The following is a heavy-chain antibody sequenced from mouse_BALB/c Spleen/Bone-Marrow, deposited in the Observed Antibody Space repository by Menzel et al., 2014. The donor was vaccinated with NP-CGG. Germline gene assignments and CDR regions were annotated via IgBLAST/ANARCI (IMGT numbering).Heavy chain of an antibody. CDR3: ARRGYDNSYWYFGV. D-gene: IGHD2-3*01. CDR2: ISTGGSQT. CDR1: GFTFSSYG. Sequence: EVMLVESGGDLVKPGGSLKLSCAASGFTFSSYGMSWVRRTPDKRLEWVATISTGGSQTYYTDSVKGRFTISRDNAKNTLYLQMSSLKSEDSAIYYCARRGYDNSYWYFGVWGAGTTVTVSS. J-gene: IGHJ1*01. V-gene: IGHV5-6*02.